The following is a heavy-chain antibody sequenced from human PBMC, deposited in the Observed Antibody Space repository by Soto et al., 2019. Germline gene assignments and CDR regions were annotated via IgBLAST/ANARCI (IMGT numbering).Heavy chain of an antibody. J-gene: IGHJ6*02. CDR3: GRTKDYVYGVDV. CDR1: GDSISNSQW. Sequence: QVQLQESGPGLVKPSGTLSLTCAVSGDSISNSQWWSWVRQPPGKGLEWIGEIYHNEHTSYNPSLKRTLTPALDRSTNQVSLKVTSVTAADTATYYCGRTKDYVYGVDVWGQGTTVTVSS. CDR2: IYHNEHT. V-gene: IGHV4-4*02.